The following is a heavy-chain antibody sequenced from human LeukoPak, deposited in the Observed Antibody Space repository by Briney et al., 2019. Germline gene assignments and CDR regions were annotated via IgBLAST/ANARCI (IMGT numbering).Heavy chain of an antibody. J-gene: IGHJ4*02. CDR1: GFTFDDYA. CDR3: AKDLYYYDSSGYHDY. D-gene: IGHD3-22*01. CDR2: ISWNSGSI. Sequence: PGGSLRLSCAASGFTFDDYAMHWVRQAPGKGLEWVSGISWNSGSIGYADSVKGRFTISRDNAKNSLYLQMNSLRAEDTALYYCAKDLYYYDSSGYHDYWGQGTLVTVSS. V-gene: IGHV3-9*01.